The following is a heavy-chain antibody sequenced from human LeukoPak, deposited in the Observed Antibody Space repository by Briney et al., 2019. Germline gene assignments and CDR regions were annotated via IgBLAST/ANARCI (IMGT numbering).Heavy chain of an antibody. CDR3: ARGAQHYFDY. CDR1: GFTFSSYA. Sequence: PARSLRLSCAASGFTFSSYAMHWVRQAPGKGLEWVAVISYDGSNKYYADSVKGRFTISRDNSKNTLYLQMNSLRAEDTAVYYCARGAQHYFDYWGQGTLVTVSS. D-gene: IGHD2-2*01. J-gene: IGHJ4*02. CDR2: ISYDGSNK. V-gene: IGHV3-30*04.